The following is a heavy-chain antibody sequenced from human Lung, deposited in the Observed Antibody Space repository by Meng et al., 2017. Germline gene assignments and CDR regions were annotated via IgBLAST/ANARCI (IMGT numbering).Heavy chain of an antibody. CDR1: GFTFRSYW. CDR3: ARESGYFEY. J-gene: IGHJ4*02. CDR2: IRGDGGSI. Sequence: VRLGGAGGSLVQAGGSLRLSCAASGFTFRSYWMHWVRQAPGKGLVWVSRIRGDGGSIVYAGSVKGRFTISRDNAKNTLFLQMNSLRAEDTAVYYCARESGYFEYWGQGILVTVSS. V-gene: IGHV3-74*03.